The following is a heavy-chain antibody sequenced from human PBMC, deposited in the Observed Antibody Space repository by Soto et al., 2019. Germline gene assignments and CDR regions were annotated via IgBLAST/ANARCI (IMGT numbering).Heavy chain of an antibody. J-gene: IGHJ6*04. Sequence: KPSETLSLTCTVSGGSISSYYWSWIRQPPGKGLEWIGYIYYSGSTNYNPSLKSRVTISVDTSKNQFSLKLSSVTAADTAVYYCARDRKAGATAYYYYYGMEVWGKGTTVTVSS. D-gene: IGHD1-26*01. CDR3: ARDRKAGATAYYYYYGMEV. CDR2: IYYSGST. CDR1: GGSISSYY. V-gene: IGHV4-59*01.